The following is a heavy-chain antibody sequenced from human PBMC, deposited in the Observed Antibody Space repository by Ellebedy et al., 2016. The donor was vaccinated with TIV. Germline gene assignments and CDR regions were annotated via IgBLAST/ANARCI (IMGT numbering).Heavy chain of an antibody. CDR2: ISSGGT. CDR3: ARGHNWFDL. CDR1: AASISSGSYY. Sequence: SETLSLXXTASAASISSGSYYWSWVRQPAGKGLEWIGRISSGGTSYNPSLRSRFTMSVDTSKNQFSLRLTSVMAADAAVYYCARGHNWFDLWGQGTLVIVSS. J-gene: IGHJ5*02. V-gene: IGHV4-61*02.